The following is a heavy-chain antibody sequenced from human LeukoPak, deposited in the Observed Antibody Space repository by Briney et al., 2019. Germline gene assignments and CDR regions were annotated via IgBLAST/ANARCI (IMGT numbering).Heavy chain of an antibody. CDR2: ISSSGSTI. V-gene: IGHV3-48*03. D-gene: IGHD6-6*01. CDR1: GFTFSSYE. Sequence: GGSLRLSCAASGFTFSSYEMNWVRQAPGKGLEWVSYISSSGSTIYYADSVKGRFTISRDNAKNTLYLQMNNLRAEDTAMYYCARDQRVTGRPDIDYWGQGTLVIVSS. J-gene: IGHJ4*02. CDR3: ARDQRVTGRPDIDY.